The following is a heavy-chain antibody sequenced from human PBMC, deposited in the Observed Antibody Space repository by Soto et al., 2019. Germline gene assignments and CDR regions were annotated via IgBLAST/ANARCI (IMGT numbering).Heavy chain of an antibody. CDR2: TPHDGSYD. CDR1: GFVFSNYG. Sequence: QLHLVESGGGVVQPGTSLRLSCTASGFVFSNYGMHWVRQAPGKGLEWVAVTPHDGSYDYYTDSVKGRFTISRDNSNNPLYLQMNSLRVEDTAVYYCVRDDELPDNGLDIWGQGTMVIVSS. CDR3: VRDDELPDNGLDI. V-gene: IGHV3-33*01. D-gene: IGHD2-8*01. J-gene: IGHJ3*02.